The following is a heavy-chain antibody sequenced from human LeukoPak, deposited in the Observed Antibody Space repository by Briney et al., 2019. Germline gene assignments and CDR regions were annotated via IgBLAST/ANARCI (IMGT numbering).Heavy chain of an antibody. V-gene: IGHV3-66*01. D-gene: IGHD2-15*01. CDR2: IYSSGST. CDR1: GFTVGSNY. Sequence: GGSLRLSCAASGFTVGSNYMTWVRQAPGMGLEWVSIIYSSGSTYYADSVKGRFTISRDNSKNTLSLQMSSLRAEDTAVYYCAASVLVASNAFDVWGQGTVVTVSS. CDR3: AASVLVASNAFDV. J-gene: IGHJ3*01.